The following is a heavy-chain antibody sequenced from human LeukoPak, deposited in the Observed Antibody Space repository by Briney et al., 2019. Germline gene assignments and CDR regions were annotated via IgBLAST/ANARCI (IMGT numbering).Heavy chain of an antibody. V-gene: IGHV3-11*01. CDR2: ISRNGDSL. D-gene: IGHD3-9*01. Sequence: NAGGSLGLSCAASGFPFRDYYMTWIRQAPGKGLEWISYISRNGDSLYYADSVEGRFTISRDNAKNSLFLQMNSLRADDTAVYYCAREVVIFPDYYYYGMDVWGQGTTVTVSS. CDR3: AREVVIFPDYYYYGMDV. J-gene: IGHJ6*02. CDR1: GFPFRDYY.